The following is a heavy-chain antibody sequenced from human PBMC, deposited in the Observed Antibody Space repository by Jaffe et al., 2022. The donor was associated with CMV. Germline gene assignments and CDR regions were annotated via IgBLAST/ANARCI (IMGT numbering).Heavy chain of an antibody. CDR3: TTAGDGYKLGWFDY. D-gene: IGHD5-12*01. Sequence: EVQLVESGGGLVKPGGSLRLSCAASGFTFSNAWMSWVRQAPGKGLEWVGRIKSKTDGGTTDYAAPVKGRFTISRDDSKNTLYLQMNSLKTEDTAVYYCTTAGDGYKLGWFDYWGQGTLVTVSS. J-gene: IGHJ4*02. CDR1: GFTFSNAW. CDR2: IKSKTDGGTT. V-gene: IGHV3-15*01.